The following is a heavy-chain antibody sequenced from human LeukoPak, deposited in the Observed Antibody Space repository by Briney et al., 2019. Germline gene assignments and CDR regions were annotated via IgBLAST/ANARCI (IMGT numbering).Heavy chain of an antibody. V-gene: IGHV3-48*01. J-gene: IGHJ4*02. CDR2: ISSSSSTI. D-gene: IGHD3-9*01. CDR1: GFTFSSYS. Sequence: PGGSLRLSCAASGFTFSSYSMNWVRQAPGKGLEWVSYISSSSSTIYYADSVKGRFTISRDNAKNSLYLQMNSLRAEDTAVYYCARSPKGYYDILTGYYGLQYYFDYWGQGTLVTVSS. CDR3: ARSPKGYYDILTGYYGLQYYFDY.